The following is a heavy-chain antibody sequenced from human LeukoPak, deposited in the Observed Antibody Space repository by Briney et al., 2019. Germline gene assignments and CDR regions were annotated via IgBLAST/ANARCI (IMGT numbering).Heavy chain of an antibody. V-gene: IGHV1-46*01. J-gene: IGHJ6*02. Sequence: ASVKVSCKASGYTFTSYYMHWVRQAPGQGLEWMGIINPSGGSTSYAQKFQGRVTMTRDTSTSTVYMELSSLRSEDTAVYYCARDPGDTAMDVYYYYGMDVWGQGTTVTVSS. CDR3: ARDPGDTAMDVYYYYGMDV. D-gene: IGHD5-18*01. CDR1: GYTFTSYY. CDR2: INPSGGST.